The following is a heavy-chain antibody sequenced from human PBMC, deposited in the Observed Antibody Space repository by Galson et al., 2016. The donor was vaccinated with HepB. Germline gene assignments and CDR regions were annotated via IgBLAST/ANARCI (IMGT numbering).Heavy chain of an antibody. J-gene: IGHJ5*02. V-gene: IGHV3-11*01. Sequence: SLRLSCAASGFTFSHYYVTWIRQAPGKGLDWVSYISSAASTIHYADSVKGRFTISRDNAKNSLYLQMNSLRAEDTAVYYCARERKPYNDSSVRWVDLWGQGTLVTVSS. D-gene: IGHD3-22*01. CDR2: ISSAASTI. CDR1: GFTFSHYY. CDR3: ARERKPYNDSSVRWVDL.